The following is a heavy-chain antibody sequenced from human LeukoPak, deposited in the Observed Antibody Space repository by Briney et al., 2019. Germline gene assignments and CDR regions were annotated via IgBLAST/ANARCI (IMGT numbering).Heavy chain of an antibody. Sequence: ASVKVSCTASGGTFSSYAISWVRQAPGQGLEWMGWISAYNGNTNYAQKLQGRVTMTTDTSTSTAYMELRSLRSDDTAVYYCARRGSGSRRGYNWFDPWGQGTLVTVSS. J-gene: IGHJ5*02. CDR2: ISAYNGNT. V-gene: IGHV1-18*01. CDR1: GGTFSSYA. CDR3: ARRGSGSRRGYNWFDP. D-gene: IGHD3-10*01.